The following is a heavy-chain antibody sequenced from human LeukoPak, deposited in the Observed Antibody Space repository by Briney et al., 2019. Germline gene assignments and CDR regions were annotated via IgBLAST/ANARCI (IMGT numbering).Heavy chain of an antibody. Sequence: GGSLRLSCAASGFIFSNYAMQWVRQAPGKGPEWVAVISYDGRQKYYADSVKGRFTISRDNSKNTLYLQMNSLRAEDTAVYYCARVLWNGDYPRFDYWGQGTLVTVSS. J-gene: IGHJ4*02. D-gene: IGHD4-17*01. CDR1: GFIFSNYA. CDR3: ARVLWNGDYPRFDY. V-gene: IGHV3-30*14. CDR2: ISYDGRQK.